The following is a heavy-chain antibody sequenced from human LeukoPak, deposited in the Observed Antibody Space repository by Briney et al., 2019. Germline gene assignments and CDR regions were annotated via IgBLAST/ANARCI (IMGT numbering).Heavy chain of an antibody. V-gene: IGHV1-69*05. D-gene: IGHD3-22*01. CDR2: IIPIFGTA. CDR1: GGTFSSYA. CDR3: ARDDDSSGYYSSSAFDI. Sequence: GASVKVSCKASGGTFSSYAISWVRQAPGQGLEWMGGIIPIFGTANYAQKFQGRVTITTDESTSTAYVELSSLRSEDTAVYYCARDDDSSGYYSSSAFDIWGQGTMVTVSS. J-gene: IGHJ3*02.